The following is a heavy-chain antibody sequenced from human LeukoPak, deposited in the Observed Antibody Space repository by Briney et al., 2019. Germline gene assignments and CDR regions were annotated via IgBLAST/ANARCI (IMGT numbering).Heavy chain of an antibody. CDR2: IYYSGST. Sequence: SETLSLTCTVSGGSISSSSSYWGWIRQPPGKGLEWIGSIYYSGSTYYNPSLKSRVTISVDTSKNQFSLKLSSVTAADTAVYYCARDRGGGDGFDYWGQGTLVTVSS. CDR1: GGSISSSSSY. V-gene: IGHV4-39*07. D-gene: IGHD5-24*01. CDR3: ARDRGGGDGFDY. J-gene: IGHJ4*02.